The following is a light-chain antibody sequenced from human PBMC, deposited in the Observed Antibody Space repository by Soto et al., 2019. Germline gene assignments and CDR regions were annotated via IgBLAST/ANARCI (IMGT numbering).Light chain of an antibody. Sequence: EIVLTQSPGTLSLSPWERATLSCRASQSVSSSYLAWYQQKPGQAPRLLIYDASNRATGIPARFSGSGSGTDFTLTISSLEPEDFAVYYCQQRHMWPITFGQGTRLEIK. V-gene: IGKV3D-20*02. CDR3: QQRHMWPIT. CDR1: QSVSSSY. J-gene: IGKJ5*01. CDR2: DAS.